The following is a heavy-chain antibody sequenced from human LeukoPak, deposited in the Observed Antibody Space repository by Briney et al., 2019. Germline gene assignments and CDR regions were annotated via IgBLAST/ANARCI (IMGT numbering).Heavy chain of an antibody. Sequence: GGSLRLSCAASGFAFSSYGMHWIRQAPGKGLEWVAIISYDGSNKFYADSVKGRFTISRDNSKKTLYLQVDSLRPEDTAVFYCAKAHRLWFGSRSDYFYGMDVWGQGTTVTVSS. J-gene: IGHJ6*02. V-gene: IGHV3-30*18. D-gene: IGHD3-10*01. CDR3: AKAHRLWFGSRSDYFYGMDV. CDR2: ISYDGSNK. CDR1: GFAFSSYG.